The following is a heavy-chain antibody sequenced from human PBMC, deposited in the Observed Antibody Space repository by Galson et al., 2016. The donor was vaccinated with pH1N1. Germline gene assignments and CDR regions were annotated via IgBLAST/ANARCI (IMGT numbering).Heavy chain of an antibody. Sequence: TLSLTCTVSGGSISSGDYYWSWIRQPPGKGLEWIGYIFYSESTYYNPSLKSRVTISVDTSKNQFSLKLTSVTAADTAVYYCARGVAAAGSYYFDYWGPGALVTVSS. J-gene: IGHJ4*02. V-gene: IGHV4-30-4*08. D-gene: IGHD6-13*01. CDR1: GGSISSGDYY. CDR3: ARGVAAAGSYYFDY. CDR2: IFYSEST.